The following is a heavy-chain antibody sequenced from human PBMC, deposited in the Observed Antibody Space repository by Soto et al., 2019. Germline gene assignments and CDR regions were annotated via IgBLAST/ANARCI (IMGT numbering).Heavy chain of an antibody. CDR3: ARNLGYDFWSGYYSSHFDY. V-gene: IGHV2-26*01. CDR1: GFSLSNDRMG. D-gene: IGHD3-3*01. CDR2: IFSNDEK. Sequence: QVTLKESGPVLVKPTETLTLTCTVSGFSLSNDRMGVSWIRQPPGKALEWLAHIFSNDEKSYSTSLKSRLTISKDTSKSQVVLTMTNMDPVDTATYYCARNLGYDFWSGYYSSHFDYWGQGTLVTVSS. J-gene: IGHJ4*02.